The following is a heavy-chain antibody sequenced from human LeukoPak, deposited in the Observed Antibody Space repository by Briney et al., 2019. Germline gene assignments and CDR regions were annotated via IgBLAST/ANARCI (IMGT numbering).Heavy chain of an antibody. V-gene: IGHV1-2*02. CDR3: ARDMWQQFDWFDP. D-gene: IGHD6-13*01. CDR2: INPNTGDT. Sequence: GASVKVSCKASGYTFTAYYMHWVRQASGQGLEWMGWINPNTGDTNSAERFQGRVTMTRDSSISTAYLELSRLTSDDTAVYYCARDMWQQFDWFDPWGQGTLVTVSS. J-gene: IGHJ5*02. CDR1: GYTFTAYY.